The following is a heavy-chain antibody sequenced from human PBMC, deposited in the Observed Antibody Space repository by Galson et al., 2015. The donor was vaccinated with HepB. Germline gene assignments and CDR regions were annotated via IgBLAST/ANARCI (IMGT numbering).Heavy chain of an antibody. J-gene: IGHJ4*02. V-gene: IGHV6-1*01. Sequence: CAISGDSVSTNSAAWFWIRQSPSRGLEWLGRTYYRSKWYHDYAESVKSRIIINPDTSKNQFSLKLNSVTPDVTAVYYCARVPGVEVNRGYFDFWGQGTLVTVSS. CDR3: ARVPGVEVNRGYFDF. CDR2: TYYRSKWYH. CDR1: GDSVSTNSAA. D-gene: IGHD3-22*01.